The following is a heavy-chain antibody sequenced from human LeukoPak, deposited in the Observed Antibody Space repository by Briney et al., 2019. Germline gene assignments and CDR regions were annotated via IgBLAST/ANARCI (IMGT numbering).Heavy chain of an antibody. J-gene: IGHJ4*02. V-gene: IGHV3-66*01. D-gene: IGHD5-18*01. CDR3: ARGRGYTDPFDY. Sequence: GSLRVSCKVSEFAVTGHYMNWVRRAPGKGLEWVSLIYSGGDRFYADSVKGRFTISRDSSKNTLYLQMNSLRAEDTAVYYCARGRGYTDPFDYWGQGTLVTVSS. CDR1: EFAVTGHY. CDR2: IYSGGDR.